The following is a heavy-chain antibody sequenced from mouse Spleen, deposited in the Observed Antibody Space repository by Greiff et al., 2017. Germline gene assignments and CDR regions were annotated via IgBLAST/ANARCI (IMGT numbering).Heavy chain of an antibody. CDR2: IDPSDSET. D-gene: IGHD4-1*01. CDR1: GYTFTSYW. CDR3: ARRLGMGGYFDV. Sequence: QVQLKQPGAELVRPGSSVKLSCKASGYTFTSYWMHWVKQRPIQGLEWIGNIDPSDSETHYNQKFKDKATLTVDKSSSTAYMQLSSLTSEDSAVYYCARRLGMGGYFDVWGTGTTVTVSS. J-gene: IGHJ1*03. V-gene: IGHV1-52*01.